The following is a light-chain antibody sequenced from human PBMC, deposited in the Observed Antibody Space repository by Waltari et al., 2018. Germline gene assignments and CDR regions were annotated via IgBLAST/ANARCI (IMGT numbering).Light chain of an antibody. CDR1: SSDAGSYDL. J-gene: IGLJ2*01. CDR3: SSNAGRGIV. CDR2: EGN. Sequence: QSALTQPASVSGSPGQSITVSCTGASSDAGSYDLVCWYQQHPGKAHKLIIYEGNKRPSGVATRFSGFKSGSTASLTISGLQAEDEAEYYCSSNAGRGIVFGGGTKLTVL. V-gene: IGLV2-23*01.